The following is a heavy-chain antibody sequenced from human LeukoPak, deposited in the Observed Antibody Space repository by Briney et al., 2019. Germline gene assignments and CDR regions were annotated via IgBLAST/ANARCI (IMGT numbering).Heavy chain of an antibody. J-gene: IGHJ6*02. V-gene: IGHV3-33*08. CDR1: GFTFSNHA. CDR3: ARDEYYYYGMDV. CDR2: IWYDGSNK. Sequence: PGGSLRLSCVGSGFTFSNHAMHWVRQAPGKGLEWVAVIWYDGSNKYYADSVKGRFTISRDNSKNTLYLQMNSLRAEDTAVYYCARDEYYYYGMDVWGQGTTVTVSS.